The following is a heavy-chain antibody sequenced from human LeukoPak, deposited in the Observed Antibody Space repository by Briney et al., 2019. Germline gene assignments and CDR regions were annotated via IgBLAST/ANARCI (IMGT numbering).Heavy chain of an antibody. D-gene: IGHD3-10*01. CDR1: GFTFSSYA. CDR2: ISGSGGST. V-gene: IGHV3-23*01. Sequence: GGSLRLSCAASGFTFSSYAMSWVRQAPGKGLEWVSAISGSGGSTYYADSVKGRFTISRDNSKNTLYLQMNSLRAEDTAVYYCAKDRTYGSGSYYLYYFDYWGQGTLVTVSS. CDR3: AKDRTYGSGSYYLYYFDY. J-gene: IGHJ4*02.